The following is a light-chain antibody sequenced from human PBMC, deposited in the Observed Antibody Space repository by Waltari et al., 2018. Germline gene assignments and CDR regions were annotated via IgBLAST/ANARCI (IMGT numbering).Light chain of an antibody. V-gene: IGLV2-14*01. CDR2: EVI. CDR1: SGDVGGYNY. CDR3: CSYASTDSYV. J-gene: IGLJ1*01. Sequence: QSALTQPASVSGSPGQSITISCTGTSGDVGGYNYVSWYQQHSGKAPKLRIYEVIKRPSGVSNRCSGSKSGNTASLTISGLQAEDEADYYCCSYASTDSYVFGTGTKVTVL.